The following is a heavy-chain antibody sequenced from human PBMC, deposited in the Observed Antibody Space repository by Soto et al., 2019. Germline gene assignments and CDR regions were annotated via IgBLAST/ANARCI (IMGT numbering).Heavy chain of an antibody. CDR3: ARGRGIDDFWSGYTPTRNHWFDP. Sequence: QVQLQQWGAGLLKPSETLSLTCAVSGGSFSGYYWSWIRQPPGKGLEWIGEINHSGSTNYNPSLKSRVPISVDTSKNQFSLKLSSVTAADTAVYYCARGRGIDDFWSGYTPTRNHWFDPWGQGTLVTVSS. CDR2: INHSGST. CDR1: GGSFSGYY. J-gene: IGHJ5*02. V-gene: IGHV4-34*01. D-gene: IGHD3-3*01.